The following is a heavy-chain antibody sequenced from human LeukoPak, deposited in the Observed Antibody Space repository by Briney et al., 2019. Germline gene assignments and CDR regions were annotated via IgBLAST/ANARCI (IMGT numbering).Heavy chain of an antibody. CDR3: AKDRQYSYGPSEFDY. CDR1: GFTFSSYA. J-gene: IGHJ4*02. Sequence: GGSLRLSCAASGFTFSSYAMSWVRQAPGKGLEWVSAISGSGGSTYYADSVKGRFTISRDNSKNTLYLQMNSLRAEDTAVYYCAKDRQYSYGPSEFDYWGQGTLVTVSS. CDR2: ISGSGGST. V-gene: IGHV3-23*01. D-gene: IGHD5-18*01.